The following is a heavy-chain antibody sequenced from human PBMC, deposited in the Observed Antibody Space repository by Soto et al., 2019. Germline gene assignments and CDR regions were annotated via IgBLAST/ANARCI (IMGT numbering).Heavy chain of an antibody. CDR2: INTDGSST. CDR3: IREGRYYTSGKSLWAPLREFYYFAY. V-gene: IGHV3-74*01. J-gene: IGHJ4*02. CDR1: GFTFSSYW. D-gene: IGHD3-10*01. Sequence: PGGSLRLSCAASGFTFSSYWMNWVRQAPGTGLVWVSRINTDGSSTSYADSVKGRFTISRDNAKNTVYLQMNSLRAEDTAVYYCIREGRYYTSGKSLWAPLREFYYFAYWGQGTLVTVSS.